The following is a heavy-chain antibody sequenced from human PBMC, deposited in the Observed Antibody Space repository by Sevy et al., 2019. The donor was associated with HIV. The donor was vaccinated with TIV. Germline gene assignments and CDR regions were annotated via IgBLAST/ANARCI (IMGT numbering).Heavy chain of an antibody. CDR3: AKVLRFLEWLPPVDY. Sequence: GGSLRLSCAASGFTFSSYGMHWVRQAPGKGLEWVAVISYDGSNKYYADSVKGRFTISRDNSKNTLYLQMNSRRAEDTAVYYCAKVLRFLEWLPPVDYWGQGTLVTVSS. CDR1: GFTFSSYG. CDR2: ISYDGSNK. J-gene: IGHJ4*02. D-gene: IGHD3-3*01. V-gene: IGHV3-30*18.